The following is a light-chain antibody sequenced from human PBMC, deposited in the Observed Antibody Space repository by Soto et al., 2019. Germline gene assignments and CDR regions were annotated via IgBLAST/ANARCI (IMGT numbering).Light chain of an antibody. V-gene: IGKV1-27*01. CDR1: QGIRNY. CDR2: AAS. CDR3: QKYSSVPV. J-gene: IGKJ3*01. Sequence: DIQMTQSPPSLSASVGDRVTITCRASQGIRNYVAWYQQIPGKAPKLLIYAASTLQSGVPSRFSGSGSGTDFTLTINGLQLEDVATYSCQKYSSVPVFGPGTKVEIK.